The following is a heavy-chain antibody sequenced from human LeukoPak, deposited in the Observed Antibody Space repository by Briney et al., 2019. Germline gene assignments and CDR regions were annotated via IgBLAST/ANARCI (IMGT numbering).Heavy chain of an antibody. D-gene: IGHD6-6*01. CDR3: ARKYPDHWFDP. CDR1: GGSISTYY. J-gene: IGHJ5*02. CDR2: IFYLGST. Sequence: PSETLSLTCTVSGGSISTYYWNWIRQPPGKGLEWIGYIFYLGSTYYNLSLKSRVTMSVDTSKNQFSLKLRSVTAADTAVYYCARKYPDHWFDPWGQGTLVTVSS. V-gene: IGHV4-30-4*08.